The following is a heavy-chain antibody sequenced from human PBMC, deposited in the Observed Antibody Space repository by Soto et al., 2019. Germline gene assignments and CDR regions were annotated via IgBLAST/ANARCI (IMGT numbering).Heavy chain of an antibody. V-gene: IGHV4-59*01. CDR2: IYYSGST. CDR1: GGSISSYY. D-gene: IGHD6-13*01. Sequence: QVQVQESGPGLVKPSETLSLTCTVSGGSISSYYWSWIRQPPGKGLEWIGYIYYSGSTNYNPSLKSRVTISVDTSKNQFSLKLSSVTAADTAVYYCARGNIAAAVYNWFDPWGQGTLVTVSS. CDR3: ARGNIAAAVYNWFDP. J-gene: IGHJ5*02.